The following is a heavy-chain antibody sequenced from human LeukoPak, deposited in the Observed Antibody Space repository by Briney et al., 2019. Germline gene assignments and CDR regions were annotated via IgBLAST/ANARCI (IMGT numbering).Heavy chain of an antibody. J-gene: IGHJ4*02. CDR1: GGSISSYY. Sequence: SETLSLTCTVSGGSISSYYWSWIRQPPGKGLEWIGYIYYSGSTNCNPSLKSRVTISVDTSKNQFSLKLSSVTAADTAVYYCASYDFWSGYNDYWGQGTLVTVSS. V-gene: IGHV4-59*01. CDR2: IYYSGST. D-gene: IGHD3-3*01. CDR3: ASYDFWSGYNDY.